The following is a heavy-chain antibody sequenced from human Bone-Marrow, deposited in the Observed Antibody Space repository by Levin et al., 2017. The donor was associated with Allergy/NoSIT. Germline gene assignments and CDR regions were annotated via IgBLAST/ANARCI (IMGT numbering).Heavy chain of an antibody. CDR2: IPHDGSNK. V-gene: IGHV3-30-3*01. CDR1: GFTFSNHA. CDR3: ARGPGIAVGKGCFDS. Sequence: PGGSLRLSCAASGFTFSNHAMHWVRQAPGKGLEWVAVIPHDGSNKYYADSVKGRFTISRDNSKNTLDVEMNSLRVEDTAVYYCARGPGIAVGKGCFDSWGQGTLVTVSS. D-gene: IGHD6-19*01. J-gene: IGHJ5*01.